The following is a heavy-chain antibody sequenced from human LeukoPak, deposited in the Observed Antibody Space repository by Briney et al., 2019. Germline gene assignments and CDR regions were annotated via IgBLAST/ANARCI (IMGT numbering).Heavy chain of an antibody. CDR2: IRSKAYGGTT. Sequence: PGGSLRLSCTASGSTFGDYAMSWVRQAPGEGREWVGFIRSKAYGGTTQYAAAVKGRFTISRDDSKSIAYLQMNSLKTEDTAVYYCTRSTKGSRDGYNFWGQGTLVTVSS. CDR1: GSTFGDYA. V-gene: IGHV3-49*04. D-gene: IGHD5-24*01. J-gene: IGHJ4*02. CDR3: TRSTKGSRDGYNF.